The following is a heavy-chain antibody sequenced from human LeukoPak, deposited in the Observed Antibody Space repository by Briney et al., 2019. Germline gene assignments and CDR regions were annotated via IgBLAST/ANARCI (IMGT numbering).Heavy chain of an antibody. V-gene: IGHV3-21*01. J-gene: IGHJ5*02. Sequence: GGSLRLSCAASGFTFSRNTMNWVRQAPGKGLEWVSSISSSSNFINYADSAKGRFTISRDNAENSLYLQMDTLRAEDTAVYYCARQPIVLAAFDLWGQGTLVTVSS. CDR1: GFTFSRNT. CDR2: ISSSSNFI. D-gene: IGHD3-22*01. CDR3: ARQPIVLAAFDL.